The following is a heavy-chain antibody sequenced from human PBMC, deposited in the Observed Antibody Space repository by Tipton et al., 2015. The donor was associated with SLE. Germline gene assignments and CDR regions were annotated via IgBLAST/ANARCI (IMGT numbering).Heavy chain of an antibody. J-gene: IGHJ5*02. V-gene: IGHV4-34*09. CDR1: GGSFSGYY. D-gene: IGHD6-6*01. Sequence: TLSLTCAVYGGSFSGYYWSWIRQPPGKGLEWIGHIYFTGSTYYNPSLTSRLSMSVDTSKNQFSLKLRSVTAADTAMYYCARGMAARNWFDPWGQGTLVTVSS. CDR2: IYFTGST. CDR3: ARGMAARNWFDP.